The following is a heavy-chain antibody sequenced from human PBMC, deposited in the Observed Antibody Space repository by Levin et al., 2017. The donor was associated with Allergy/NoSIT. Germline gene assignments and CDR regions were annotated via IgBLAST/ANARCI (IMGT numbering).Heavy chain of an antibody. V-gene: IGHV5-51*01. CDR1: GYSFSSQW. D-gene: IGHD1-26*01. CDR2: VYPGDSDT. J-gene: IGHJ3*01. CDR3: ARKMGPTPAFDV. Sequence: GESLKISCKGSGYSFSSQWIAWVRQKPGKGLEWMGIVYPGDSDTIYSPSFQGQVTFSADTSTNTAHLHWSSLKASDTAIYFCARKMGPTPAFDVWGQGTMITVSS.